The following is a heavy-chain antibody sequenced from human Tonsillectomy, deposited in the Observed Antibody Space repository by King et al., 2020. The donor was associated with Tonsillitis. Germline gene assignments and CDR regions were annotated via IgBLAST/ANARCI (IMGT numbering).Heavy chain of an antibody. CDR2: IKSKTDGGTT. D-gene: IGHD3-10*01. CDR1: GFTFSNAW. V-gene: IGHV3-15*01. J-gene: IGHJ3*02. Sequence: VQLVESGGGLVKPGGSLRLSCAASGFTFSNAWMSWVRQAPGKGLEWVGRIKSKTDGGTTDYAAPVKGRFTISRDDSKNTLYLQMNSLKTEDTAVYYCTTDLWTHLWFGELLSDDAFDIWGQGTMVTVSS. CDR3: TTDLWTHLWFGELLSDDAFDI.